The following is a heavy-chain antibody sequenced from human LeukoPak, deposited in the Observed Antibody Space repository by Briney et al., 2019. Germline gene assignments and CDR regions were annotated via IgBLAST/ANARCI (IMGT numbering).Heavy chain of an antibody. V-gene: IGHV3-74*01. Sequence: GGSLRLSCAASGFIFRNYWMHWVRQAPGEGLVWVARINQNGITTTYTDSVKGRFTISRDNAKNTLYLQMNSLRAEDTAVYYCARDFAGDRDYWGQGTLVTVSS. CDR2: INQNGITT. J-gene: IGHJ4*02. CDR3: ARDFAGDRDY. CDR1: GFIFRNYW. D-gene: IGHD4-17*01.